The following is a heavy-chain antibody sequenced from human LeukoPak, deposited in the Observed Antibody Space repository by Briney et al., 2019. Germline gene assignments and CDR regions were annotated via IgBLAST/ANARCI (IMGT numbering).Heavy chain of an antibody. D-gene: IGHD3-9*01. CDR3: ARTYYDILTGYNPYFDY. Sequence: GGSLRLSCAASGFTFDDYGMSWVRQAPGKGLEWVSGINWNGGSTGYADSVKGRFTISRDNAKNFLYLQMNSLRAEDTAVYYCARTYYDILTGYNPYFDYWGQGILVTVSS. CDR2: INWNGGST. CDR1: GFTFDDYG. J-gene: IGHJ4*02. V-gene: IGHV3-20*04.